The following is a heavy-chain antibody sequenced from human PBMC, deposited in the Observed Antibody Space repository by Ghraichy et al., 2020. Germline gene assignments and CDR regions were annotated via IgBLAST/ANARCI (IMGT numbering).Heavy chain of an antibody. V-gene: IGHV3-53*01. J-gene: IGHJ4*02. CDR1: GFTVSSNY. CDR2: IYSGGST. D-gene: IGHD3-3*01. CDR3: ASSAPLPTIFGVVIPPFDY. Sequence: GGSLRLSCAASGFTVSSNYMSWVRQAPGKGLEWVSVIYSGGSTYYADSVKGRFTISRDNSKNTLYLQMNSLRAEDTAVYYCASSAPLPTIFGVVIPPFDYWGQGTLVTVSS.